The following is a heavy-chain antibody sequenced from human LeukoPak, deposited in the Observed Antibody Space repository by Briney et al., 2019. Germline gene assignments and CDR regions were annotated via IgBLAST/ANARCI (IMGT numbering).Heavy chain of an antibody. Sequence: GGSLRLSCAASGFTFSSYSMNWVRQAPGKGLEWVSSISSSSAYINYADSVKGRFTISRDNAKNSLYLQMNSLRAEDTAVYYCASPVFYSGGAFDIWGQGTMVTVSS. CDR1: GFTFSSYS. J-gene: IGHJ3*02. V-gene: IGHV3-21*01. CDR3: ASPVFYSGGAFDI. CDR2: ISSSSAYI. D-gene: IGHD3-10*01.